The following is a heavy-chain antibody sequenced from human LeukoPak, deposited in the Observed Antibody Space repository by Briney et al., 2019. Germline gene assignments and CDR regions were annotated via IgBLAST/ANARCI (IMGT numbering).Heavy chain of an antibody. Sequence: GGSLRLSCAASGFTFSSYGMHWVRQAPGKGLEWVAVISYDGSNKYYADSVKGRFTISRDNSKNTLYLQMNSLRAEDTAVYYCAREGSSHYYGMDVWGQGTTVTVSS. CDR2: ISYDGSNK. J-gene: IGHJ6*02. CDR1: GFTFSSYG. D-gene: IGHD6-13*01. V-gene: IGHV3-30*03. CDR3: AREGSSHYYGMDV.